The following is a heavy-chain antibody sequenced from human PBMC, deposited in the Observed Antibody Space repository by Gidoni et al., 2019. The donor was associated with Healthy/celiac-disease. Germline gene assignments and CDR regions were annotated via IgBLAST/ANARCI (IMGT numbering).Heavy chain of an antibody. J-gene: IGHJ2*01. D-gene: IGHD3-22*01. CDR1: GFPFSSYA. Sequence: EVQLLESGGGLVQPGGSLRLSCAASGFPFSSYAMSWVRQAPGKGLEWVSAISGSGGSTYYADSVKGRFTISRDNSKNTLYLQMNSLRAEDTAVYYCAKLGHYDSSGYYYRYFDLWGRGTLVTVSS. CDR3: AKLGHYDSSGYYYRYFDL. V-gene: IGHV3-23*01. CDR2: ISGSGGST.